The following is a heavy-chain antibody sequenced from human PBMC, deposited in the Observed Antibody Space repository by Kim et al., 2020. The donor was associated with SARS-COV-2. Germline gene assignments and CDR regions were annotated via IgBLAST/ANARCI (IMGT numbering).Heavy chain of an antibody. CDR1: GFTFSSYG. J-gene: IGHJ6*02. V-gene: IGHV3-30*18. CDR3: AKDSTPDYDYWSGYSHGYGLDV. CDR2: ISYHGRDK. D-gene: IGHD3-3*01. Sequence: GRSLRLSCAASGFTFSSYGMHWVRQAPGKGLEWVAFISYHGRDKYSTDSVKGRFTISRDNSKNTLYLQMNSLRAEDTAVYYCAKDSTPDYDYWSGYSHGYGLDVWGQGTTVTVSS.